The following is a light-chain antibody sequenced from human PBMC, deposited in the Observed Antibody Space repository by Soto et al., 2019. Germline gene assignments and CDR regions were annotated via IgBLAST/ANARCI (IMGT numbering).Light chain of an antibody. Sequence: EIVMTQSPATLSVSPGERATLSCRASQSVSGNLAWYQQKPGQAPSLLIYAASTMATGISARFSGSGSGTDFTLTISSLQSEDFAIYYCQQYNKWPLTFGGGTKVEIK. J-gene: IGKJ4*01. CDR3: QQYNKWPLT. V-gene: IGKV3-15*01. CDR1: QSVSGN. CDR2: AAS.